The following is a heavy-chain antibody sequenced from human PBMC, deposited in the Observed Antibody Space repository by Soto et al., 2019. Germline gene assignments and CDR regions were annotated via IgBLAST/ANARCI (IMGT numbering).Heavy chain of an antibody. V-gene: IGHV1-69*01. D-gene: IGHD1-7*01. Sequence: QVQLVQSGAEVKKPGSSVKVSCKASGGTFSSYAISWVRQAPGQGLEWMGGIIPIFGTANYAQKFQGRVTITADESTSTAYMELSSLRSEDTAVYYCASGERELRNYYYYGMDVWGQGTTVTVSS. CDR2: IIPIFGTA. CDR1: GGTFSSYA. J-gene: IGHJ6*02. CDR3: ASGERELRNYYYYGMDV.